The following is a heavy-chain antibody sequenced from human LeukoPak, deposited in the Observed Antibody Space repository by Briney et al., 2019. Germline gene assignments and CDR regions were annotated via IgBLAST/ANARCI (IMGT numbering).Heavy chain of an antibody. CDR3: ATKVRYYGMDV. CDR2: INHSGST. J-gene: IGHJ6*02. Sequence: SETLSLTCAVYGGSFSGYYWSWIRQPPGKGLEWIGEINHSGSTNYNPSLKSRVTISVDTSKNQFSLKLSSVTAADTAVYYCATKVRYYGMDVWGQGTTVAVSS. V-gene: IGHV4-34*01. CDR1: GGSFSGYY.